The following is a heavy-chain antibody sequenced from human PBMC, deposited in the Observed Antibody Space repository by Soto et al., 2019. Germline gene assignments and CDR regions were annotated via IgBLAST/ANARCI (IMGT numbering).Heavy chain of an antibody. CDR2: IVVGSGNT. CDR1: GFTFTSSA. V-gene: IGHV1-58*01. CDR3: AAVEDSSSSDAFDI. J-gene: IGHJ3*02. D-gene: IGHD6-6*01. Sequence: SVKVSCKASGFTFTSSAVQWVRQARGQRLEWIGWIVVGSGNTNYAQKFQERVTITRDMSTSTAYMELSSLRSEDTAVYYCAAVEDSSSSDAFDIWGQGAMVTVSS.